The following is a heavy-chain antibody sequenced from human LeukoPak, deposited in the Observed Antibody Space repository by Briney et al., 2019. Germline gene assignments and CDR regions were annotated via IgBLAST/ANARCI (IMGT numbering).Heavy chain of an antibody. Sequence: PGGSLRLSCAASGFTFSSFAMSWVRQAPGQGLEWVSAVSADGDYTYYADSVKGRFSISRDNSKSTLYLQMNSLRAGDTAVYYCAKRRYCDDINCRDFASLSQGTLVTVSS. CDR1: GFTFSSFA. V-gene: IGHV3-23*01. J-gene: IGHJ4*02. CDR3: AKRRYCDDINCRDFAS. CDR2: VSADGDYT. D-gene: IGHD2-15*01.